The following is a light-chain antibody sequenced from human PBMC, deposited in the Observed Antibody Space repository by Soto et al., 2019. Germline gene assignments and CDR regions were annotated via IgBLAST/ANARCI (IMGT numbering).Light chain of an antibody. V-gene: IGLV2-14*01. CDR1: NSDGGAYNY. J-gene: IGLJ1*01. CDR2: EVS. Sequence: QSLLTQPASVSGSPGQSITISCTGTNSDGGAYNYVSWYQQHPGKAPKLMIYEVSDRPSGVSNRFSGSKSGNTASLTISGLQPEDEAAYYCSSFTTIKTYVFGTGTKVTVL. CDR3: SSFTTIKTYV.